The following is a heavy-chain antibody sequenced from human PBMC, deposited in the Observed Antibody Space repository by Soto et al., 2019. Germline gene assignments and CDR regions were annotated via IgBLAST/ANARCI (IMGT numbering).Heavy chain of an antibody. CDR1: GFTFSIYT. V-gene: IGHV3-21*01. CDR2: ISRSSSYI. CDR3: ARDLGTAFTFDS. J-gene: IGHJ4*02. Sequence: GGSLRLSCAASGFTFSIYTMNWVRQAPGRGLEWVSSISRSSSYIYYADSLKVRFTISRDNAKNSLYLQMNSLRAEDTAVYYCARDLGTAFTFDSWGQGTLVTVSS.